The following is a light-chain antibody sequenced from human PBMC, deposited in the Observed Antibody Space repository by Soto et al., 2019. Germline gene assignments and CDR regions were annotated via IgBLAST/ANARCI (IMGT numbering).Light chain of an antibody. V-gene: IGLV2-8*01. J-gene: IGLJ3*02. CDR2: EVT. CDR3: SSFASSNTWV. CDR1: SSDVGAYNY. Sequence: QSALTQPPSASGSPGQSVTISCTGTSSDVGAYNYVSWYQQHAGKAPKLVIYEVTKRPSGVPDRFSGSKSANTASLIVSGLQAEDEGDYYCSSFASSNTWVFGGGTKLTVL.